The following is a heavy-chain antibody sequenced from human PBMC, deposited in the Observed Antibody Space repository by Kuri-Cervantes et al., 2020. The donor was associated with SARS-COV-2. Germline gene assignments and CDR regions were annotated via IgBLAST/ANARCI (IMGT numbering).Heavy chain of an antibody. Sequence: KVSCKGSGYSFTSYWISWVRQMPGKGLEWMGRIDPSDSYTNYSPSFQGHVTISADKSISTAYLQWSSLKASDTAMYYCARFYDSSGQYYFDYWGQGTPVTVSS. CDR2: IDPSDSYT. V-gene: IGHV5-10-1*01. D-gene: IGHD3-22*01. CDR1: GYSFTSYW. J-gene: IGHJ4*02. CDR3: ARFYDSSGQYYFDY.